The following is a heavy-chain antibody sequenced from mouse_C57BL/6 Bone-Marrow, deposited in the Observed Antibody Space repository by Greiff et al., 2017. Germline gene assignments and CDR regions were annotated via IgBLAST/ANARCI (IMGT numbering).Heavy chain of an antibody. J-gene: IGHJ4*01. Sequence: GGGLVQPKGSLKLSCAASGFSFNTYAMNWVRQAPGKGLEWVARIRSKSNNYATYYADSVKDRFTISRDDSESMLYLQMNNLKTEDTAMYDCERQDYGSSLLYAMDYWGKGTSVTVSS. CDR1: GFSFNTYA. D-gene: IGHD1-1*01. CDR2: IRSKSNNYAT. CDR3: ERQDYGSSLLYAMDY. V-gene: IGHV10-1*01.